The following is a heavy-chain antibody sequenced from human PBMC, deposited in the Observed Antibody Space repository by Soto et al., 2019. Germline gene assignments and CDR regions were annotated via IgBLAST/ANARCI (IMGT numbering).Heavy chain of an antibody. V-gene: IGHV4-31*03. CDR1: GGSISSGGYY. Sequence: PSETLSLTCTVSGGSISSGGYYWSWIRQHPGKGLEWIGYIYYSGSTYYNPSLKSRVTISVDTSKNQFSLKLSSVTAADTAVYYCARVPKVRGYSYGYHLGYFDYWGQGTLVTVSS. D-gene: IGHD5-18*01. J-gene: IGHJ4*02. CDR3: ARVPKVRGYSYGYHLGYFDY. CDR2: IYYSGST.